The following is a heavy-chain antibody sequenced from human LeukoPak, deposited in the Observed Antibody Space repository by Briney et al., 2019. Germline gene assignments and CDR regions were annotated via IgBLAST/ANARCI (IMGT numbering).Heavy chain of an antibody. CDR2: IYYSGST. V-gene: IGHV4-59*01. CDR3: ARDAYYYGSGSYNWFDP. CDR1: GGSISSYY. D-gene: IGHD3-10*01. J-gene: IGHJ5*02. Sequence: SETLSLTCTVSGGSISSYYWSWIRQPPGKGLEWIGYIYYSGSTNYNPSLKSPVTISVDTSKNQFSLKLSSVTAADTAVYYCARDAYYYGSGSYNWFDPWGQGTLVTVSS.